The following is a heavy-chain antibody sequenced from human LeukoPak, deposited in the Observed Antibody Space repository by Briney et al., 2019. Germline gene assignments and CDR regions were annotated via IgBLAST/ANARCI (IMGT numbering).Heavy chain of an antibody. J-gene: IGHJ5*02. V-gene: IGHV3-33*06. CDR2: IWYDGSNK. CDR3: AKDRITMIVVATEGIDP. Sequence: GGSLRLTCAASGFTFSSYGMHWVRQAPGKGLEWVAVIWYDGSNKYYAGSVKGRFTISRDNSKNTLYLQMNSLRAEDTAVYYCAKDRITMIVVATEGIDPWGQGTLVTVSS. D-gene: IGHD3-22*01. CDR1: GFTFSSYG.